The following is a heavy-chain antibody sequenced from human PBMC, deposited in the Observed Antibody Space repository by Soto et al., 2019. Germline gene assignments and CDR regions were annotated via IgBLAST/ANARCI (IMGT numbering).Heavy chain of an antibody. Sequence: EVQLLESGGGLVQPGGSRRLSCAASGFTFRDYGMSWVRQAPGKGLEWVSGISGGATYYADSVKGRFVISRDDSKNTLYLEMDSLRVEDTAVYYCTKDSGWTSADWGQGILVTVSS. J-gene: IGHJ4*02. D-gene: IGHD3-10*01. CDR1: GFTFRDYG. V-gene: IGHV3-23*01. CDR3: TKDSGWTSAD. CDR2: ISGGAT.